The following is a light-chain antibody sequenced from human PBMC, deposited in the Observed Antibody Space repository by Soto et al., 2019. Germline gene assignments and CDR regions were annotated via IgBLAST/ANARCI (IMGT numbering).Light chain of an antibody. CDR3: QQYGSSPFT. V-gene: IGKV3-20*01. CDR1: ESVSTN. CDR2: GAS. Sequence: EIVMTQSPATLSLAPGERVTLSCRASESVSTNLAWYQQKAGQAPRLLIYGASTRATGIPARFSGSGSGTDFTLTISRLEPEDFAVYYCQQYGSSPFTFGQGTRLEIK. J-gene: IGKJ5*01.